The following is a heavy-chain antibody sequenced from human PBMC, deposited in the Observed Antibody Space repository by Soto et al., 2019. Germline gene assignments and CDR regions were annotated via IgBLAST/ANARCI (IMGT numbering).Heavy chain of an antibody. D-gene: IGHD3-16*01. Sequence: GGSLRLSCSASGFSFSDFFMSWMRQAPGKGLEWVSYISANSMYTDYTDSVRGRFTISRDNAKDSVYLQMNGLRVEDTAVYYCARGAEPRNSPLRDYWGQGILVTVSS. CDR1: GFSFSDFF. J-gene: IGHJ4*02. V-gene: IGHV3-11*05. CDR2: ISANSMYT. CDR3: ARGAEPRNSPLRDY.